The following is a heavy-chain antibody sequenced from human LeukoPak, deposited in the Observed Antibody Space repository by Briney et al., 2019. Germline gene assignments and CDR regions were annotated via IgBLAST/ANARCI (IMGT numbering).Heavy chain of an antibody. Sequence: SETLSLTCTASGGSISSYYWSWIRQPPGKGLEWIGYIYYSGSTNYNPSLKSRVTISVDTSKNQFSLKLSSVTAADTAVYYCARSDYYDSSGFSPSPLFDPWGQGTLVTVSS. V-gene: IGHV4-59*01. CDR1: GGSISSYY. CDR3: ARSDYYDSSGFSPSPLFDP. CDR2: IYYSGST. J-gene: IGHJ5*02. D-gene: IGHD3-22*01.